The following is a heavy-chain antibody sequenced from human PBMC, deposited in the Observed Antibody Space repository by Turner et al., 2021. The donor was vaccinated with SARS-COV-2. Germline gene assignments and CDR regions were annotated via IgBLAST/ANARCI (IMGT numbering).Heavy chain of an antibody. V-gene: IGHV3-33*01. CDR2: IWYDGSNK. J-gene: IGHJ4*02. D-gene: IGHD5-12*01. Sequence: QVQLVESGGGVVQPGRSRRRSCAASGFTFSSYGMHWVRQAPGKGLEWVAVIWYDGSNKYYADSVKGRFTISRDNSKNTLYLQMNSLRAEDTAVYYCARDGGYSGYAYFDYWGQGTLVTVSS. CDR3: ARDGGYSGYAYFDY. CDR1: GFTFSSYG.